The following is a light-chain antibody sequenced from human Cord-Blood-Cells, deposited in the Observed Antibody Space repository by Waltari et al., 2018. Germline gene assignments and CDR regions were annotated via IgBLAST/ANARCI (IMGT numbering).Light chain of an antibody. CDR2: DVS. Sequence: QSPLTQPASVSGSPGQSITISCTGTSSDVGGYNFVPWYQQHPGTAPKLMIYDVSNRPAAGSNRFSGSKSGNTASLTISGLQADDEADYYCSSYTRSSTHVFGTGTKVTVL. J-gene: IGLJ1*01. V-gene: IGLV2-14*01. CDR3: SSYTRSSTHV. CDR1: SSDVGGYNF.